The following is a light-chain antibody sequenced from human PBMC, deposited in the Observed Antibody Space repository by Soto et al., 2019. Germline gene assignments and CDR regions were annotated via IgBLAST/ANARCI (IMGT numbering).Light chain of an antibody. V-gene: IGKV3-11*01. Sequence: EIVLTQSPATLSLSPGERATLSCRASQSVSSYLAWYQQKPGQAPSLLIYDASNRATGIPARFSGSGSGTEFTLTISSLEPEDFAVYYCQQRSDWPPLTFGGGTKVEIK. CDR1: QSVSSY. CDR2: DAS. CDR3: QQRSDWPPLT. J-gene: IGKJ4*01.